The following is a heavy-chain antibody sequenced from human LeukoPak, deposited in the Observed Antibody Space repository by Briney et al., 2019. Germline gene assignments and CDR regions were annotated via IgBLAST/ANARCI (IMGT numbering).Heavy chain of an antibody. Sequence: ESGPALVKPTQTLTLTCTFSGFSLSTSGMCVSWIRQPPGKALEWLARIDWDDDKYYSTSLKTRLTISKDTSKNQVVLTMTNMDPVDTATYYCARMEDTATANDAFDIWGQGTMVTVSS. J-gene: IGHJ3*02. CDR2: IDWDDDK. D-gene: IGHD5-18*01. CDR3: ARMEDTATANDAFDI. V-gene: IGHV2-70*11. CDR1: GFSLSTSGMC.